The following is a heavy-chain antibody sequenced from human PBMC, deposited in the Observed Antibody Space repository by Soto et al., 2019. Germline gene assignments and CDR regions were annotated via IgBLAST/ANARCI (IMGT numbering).Heavy chain of an antibody. CDR1: GCSISSSSYY. CDR2: IYYSGST. D-gene: IGHD1-1*01. CDR3: ARTQLWYFDL. V-gene: IGHV4-39*01. Sequence: SETLSLTCTVSGCSISSSSYYWGWIRQPPGKGLEWIGSIYYSGSTYYNPSLKSRVTISVDTSKNQFSLKLSSVTAADTAVYYCARTQLWYFDLWGRGTLVTVSS. J-gene: IGHJ2*01.